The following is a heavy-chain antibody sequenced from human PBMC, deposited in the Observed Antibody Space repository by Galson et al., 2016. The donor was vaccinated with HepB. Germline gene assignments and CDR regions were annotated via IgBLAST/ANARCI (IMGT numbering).Heavy chain of an antibody. CDR3: ARAVMLGRGMDV. J-gene: IGHJ6*02. D-gene: IGHD3-10*01. CDR2: TFYRSTWEN. V-gene: IGHV6-1*01. CDR1: GDSVYNNGAA. Sequence: CAISGDSVYNNGAAWVWIRQSPSRGVEWLGRTFYRSTWENHYAGSVKNRITISPDTSRNQFSLHLYSVTPEDTAVYYCARAVMLGRGMDVWGQGTTVTVSS.